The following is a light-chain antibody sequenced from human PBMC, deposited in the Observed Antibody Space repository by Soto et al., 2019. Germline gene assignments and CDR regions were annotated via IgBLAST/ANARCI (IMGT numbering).Light chain of an antibody. V-gene: IGKV3-15*01. CDR1: QSVSSY. J-gene: IGKJ1*01. Sequence: EIVLTQSPATLSLSPGERPTLSCRASQSVSSYLAWYQQKPGQAPRLLIYGASTRATGIPARFSGSGSGTEFTLTISSLQSEDFAVYYRQQYNNWPRTFGQGTKVDI. CDR2: GAS. CDR3: QQYNNWPRT.